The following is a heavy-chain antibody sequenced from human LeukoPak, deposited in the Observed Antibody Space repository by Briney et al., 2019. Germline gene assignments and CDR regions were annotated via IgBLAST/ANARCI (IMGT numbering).Heavy chain of an antibody. V-gene: IGHV4-34*01. CDR2: INHSGST. Sequence: SETLSLTCAVYGGSFSGYYWSWIRQPPGKGLEWIGEINHSGSTNYNPSLKSRVTISVDTSKNQFSLKLSSVTAADTAVYYCASGRVEDYWGQGTLVTVSS. CDR1: GGSFSGYY. J-gene: IGHJ4*02. CDR3: ASGRVEDY. D-gene: IGHD5-24*01.